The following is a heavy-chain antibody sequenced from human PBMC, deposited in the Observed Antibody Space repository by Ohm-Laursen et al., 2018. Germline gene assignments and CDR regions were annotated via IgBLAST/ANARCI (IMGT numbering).Heavy chain of an antibody. V-gene: IGHV1-18*01. J-gene: IGHJ1*01. CDR1: GYTFTNYG. CDR3: ARDEPPNYYDSSGYYYRRYFQH. Sequence: SVKVSCKPSGYTFTNYGVNWVRQAPGQGLEWMGWISPHNGKTDYAQNLQGRVTMTTDTSTSTAYMELRSLKSDDTAVYYCARDEPPNYYDSSGYYYRRYFQHWGQGTLVTVSS. CDR2: ISPHNGKT. D-gene: IGHD3-22*01.